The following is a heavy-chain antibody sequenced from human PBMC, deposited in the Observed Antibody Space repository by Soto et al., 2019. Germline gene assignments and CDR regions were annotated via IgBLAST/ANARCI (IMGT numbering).Heavy chain of an antibody. J-gene: IGHJ4*02. V-gene: IGHV5-51*01. Sequence: PGESLKISCKGSGYSFSTYWIGWARQMPGKGLEWIGIIYPGDSDTRYSPSFQGQVTISADKSTSTAYLQWSSLKASDTALYYCARSILGGATKGPADFWGQGTPVTVSS. D-gene: IGHD1-26*01. CDR2: IYPGDSDT. CDR3: ARSILGGATKGPADF. CDR1: GYSFSTYW.